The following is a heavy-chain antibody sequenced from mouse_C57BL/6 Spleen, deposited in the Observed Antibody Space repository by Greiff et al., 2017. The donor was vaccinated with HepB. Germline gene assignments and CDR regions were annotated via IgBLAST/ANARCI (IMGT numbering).Heavy chain of an antibody. Sequence: QVQLQQPGAELVRPGTSVKLSCKASGYTFTSYWMHWVKQRPGQGLEWIGVIDPSDSYTNYNQKFKGKATLTVDTSSSTAYMQLSSLTSEDSAVYYCARRDYDEGFAYWGQGTLVTVFA. CDR2: IDPSDSYT. V-gene: IGHV1-59*01. CDR3: ARRDYDEGFAY. CDR1: GYTFTSYW. D-gene: IGHD2-4*01. J-gene: IGHJ3*01.